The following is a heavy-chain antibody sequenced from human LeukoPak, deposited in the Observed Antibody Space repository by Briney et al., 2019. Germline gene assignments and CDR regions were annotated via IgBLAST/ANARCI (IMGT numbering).Heavy chain of an antibody. J-gene: IGHJ3*02. Sequence: PSETLSLTCTVSGGSISSYYWSWIRQPPGKGLEWVGYIYYSGSTNYNPSLKSRVTISVDTSKNQFSPKLSSVTAADTAVYYCARERFLAVAGRDAFDIWGQGTMVTVSS. V-gene: IGHV4-59*01. CDR1: GGSISSYY. CDR3: ARERFLAVAGRDAFDI. CDR2: IYYSGST. D-gene: IGHD6-19*01.